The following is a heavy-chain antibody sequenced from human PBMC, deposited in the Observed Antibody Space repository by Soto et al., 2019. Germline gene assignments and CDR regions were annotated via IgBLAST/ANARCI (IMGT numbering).Heavy chain of an antibody. CDR3: AREYYYDSSGFDY. CDR1: GVSISSGGYY. J-gene: IGHJ4*02. V-gene: IGHV4-31*03. D-gene: IGHD3-22*01. CDR2: IYYSGST. Sequence: SETLSLTCTVSGVSISSGGYYWTRIRQHPQKGLEWIGHIYYSGSTYYNPSLKSRVTVSVDTSKNQFSLKLSSVTAADTAVYYCAREYYYDSSGFDYWGQGTLVTVSS.